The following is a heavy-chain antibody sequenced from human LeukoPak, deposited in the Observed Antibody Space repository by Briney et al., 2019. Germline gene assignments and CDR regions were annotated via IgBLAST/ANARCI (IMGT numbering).Heavy chain of an antibody. CDR2: IIPIFGTA. Sequence: VASVKVSCKASSYTFTNYAISWVRQAPGQGLEWMGGIIPIFGTANYAQKFQGRVTITADESTSTAYMELSSLRSEDTAVYYCARSEYSSDPPDYWGQGTLVTVSS. CDR1: SYTFTNYA. CDR3: ARSEYSSDPPDY. J-gene: IGHJ4*02. V-gene: IGHV1-69*13. D-gene: IGHD6-19*01.